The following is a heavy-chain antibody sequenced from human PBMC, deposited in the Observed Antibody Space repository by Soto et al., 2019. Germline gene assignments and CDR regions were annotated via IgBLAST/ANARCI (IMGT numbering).Heavy chain of an antibody. J-gene: IGHJ4*02. V-gene: IGHV4-59*01. Sequence: SSETLSLTCTVSGGSFSSYYWSWIRQSPGKGLEWIGYIHYTGSTNYNPSLKSRVTISLDTSRNQFSLNLRSVTAADTAMYYCARHPGASFDYWGQGALVTVS. CDR3: ARHPGASFDY. CDR1: GGSFSSYY. CDR2: IHYTGST. D-gene: IGHD3-10*01.